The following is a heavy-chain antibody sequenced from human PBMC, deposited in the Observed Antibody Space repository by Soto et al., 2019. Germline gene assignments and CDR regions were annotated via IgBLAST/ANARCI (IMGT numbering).Heavy chain of an antibody. CDR1: GLLFSNYS. Sequence: AGGSLRLSCAASGLLFSNYSMNWVRQVPGKGLEWVSSISKSGTYIDYADSLKGRFTISRDNAKNSLFLQMNSLRAEDTAVYYCANGASSGWYGEYFQHWGQGALVTVSS. CDR3: ANGASSGWYGEYFQH. V-gene: IGHV3-21*06. CDR2: ISKSGTYI. D-gene: IGHD6-19*01. J-gene: IGHJ1*01.